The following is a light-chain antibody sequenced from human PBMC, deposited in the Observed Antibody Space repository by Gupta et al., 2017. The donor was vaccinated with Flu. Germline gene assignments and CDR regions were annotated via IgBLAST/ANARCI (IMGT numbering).Light chain of an antibody. CDR1: TSNIGRNT. CDR3: AAWDDSLNAVV. J-gene: IGLJ2*01. V-gene: IGLV1-44*01. CDR2: GND. Sequence: QSAPTQPPSASLTPAQRVTISCSGTTSNIGRNTVNWYHQLPGTAPKLLTCGNDQGPSGVPDRFSGSKAGTSASLAISGLQSEDEAAYYCAAWDDSLNAVVFGGGTKLTVL.